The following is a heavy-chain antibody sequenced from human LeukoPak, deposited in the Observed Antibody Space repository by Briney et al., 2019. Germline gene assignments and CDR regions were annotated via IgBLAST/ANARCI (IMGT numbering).Heavy chain of an antibody. CDR1: GGSFSGYY. CDR2: IYTSGST. CDR3: AREKIGYYDGSGRGWFDP. D-gene: IGHD3-22*01. J-gene: IGHJ5*02. V-gene: IGHV4-4*07. Sequence: SETLSLTCAVYGGSFSGYYWSWIRQPAGKGLEWIGRIYTSGSTNYNPSLKSRVTISVDTSKNQFSLKLSSVTAADTAVYYCAREKIGYYDGSGRGWFDPWGQGTLVTVSS.